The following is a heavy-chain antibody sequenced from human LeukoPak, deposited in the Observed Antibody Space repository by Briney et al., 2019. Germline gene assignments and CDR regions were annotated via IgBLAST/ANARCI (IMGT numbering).Heavy chain of an antibody. V-gene: IGHV1-18*01. D-gene: IGHD6-19*01. Sequence: SASVKLSCKASGYTFTSYGISWVRQAPGQGLEWMGWITAYNGNTNYAQKLQGRVTMTTDTSTSTAYMELRSLRSDDTAVYYCARDTIAVAGVYWFDTWGQGTLVTVSS. J-gene: IGHJ5*02. CDR2: ITAYNGNT. CDR1: GYTFTSYG. CDR3: ARDTIAVAGVYWFDT.